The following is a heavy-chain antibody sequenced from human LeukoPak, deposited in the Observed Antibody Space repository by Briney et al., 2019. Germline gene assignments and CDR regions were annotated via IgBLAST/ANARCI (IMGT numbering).Heavy chain of an antibody. CDR3: ARGGTIFGVVIPIRWFDP. D-gene: IGHD3-3*01. CDR2: IFGSGSS. V-gene: IGHV4-59*01. Sequence: SETLSLTCTVSGGSISDYYWSWIRQPPGKGLEWIGWIFGSGSSNYNPSLKSRLTISVDTSKNQFSLKLTSATAADTAVYYCARGGTIFGVVIPIRWFDPWGQGTLVTVSS. CDR1: GGSISDYY. J-gene: IGHJ5*02.